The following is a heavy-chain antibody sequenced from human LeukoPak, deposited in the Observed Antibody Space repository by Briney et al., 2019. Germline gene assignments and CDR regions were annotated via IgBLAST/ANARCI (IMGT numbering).Heavy chain of an antibody. D-gene: IGHD4-17*01. J-gene: IGHJ4*02. V-gene: IGHV3-30*18. CDR2: ISYDGSNK. Sequence: GGSLRPSCAASGFTFSSYGMHWVRQAPGKGLEWVAVISYDGSNKYYADSVKGRFTISRDNSKNTLYLQMNSLRAEDTAVYYCAKEDGEEGYYWGQGTLVTVSS. CDR3: AKEDGEEGYY. CDR1: GFTFSSYG.